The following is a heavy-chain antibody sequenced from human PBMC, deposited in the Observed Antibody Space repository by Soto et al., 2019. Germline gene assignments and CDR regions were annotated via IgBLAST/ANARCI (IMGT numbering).Heavy chain of an antibody. J-gene: IGHJ4*02. D-gene: IGHD4-17*01. CDR1: EGSFSTGDYS. Sequence: PSETLSLTCAVSEGSFSTGDYSWNWIRQPPGKGLEWIGYIYTSGSTYYSSSLKSRVTISVDRSKNQFSLQLTSVTAADTAVYHWAGGNNYGRVPLDYWGQGLLVTFSS. V-gene: IGHV4-30-2*01. CDR3: AGGNNYGRVPLDY. CDR2: IYTSGST.